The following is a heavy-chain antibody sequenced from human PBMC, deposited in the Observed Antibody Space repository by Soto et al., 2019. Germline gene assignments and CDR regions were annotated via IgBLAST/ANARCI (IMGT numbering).Heavy chain of an antibody. V-gene: IGHV1-2*04. J-gene: IGHJ4*02. D-gene: IGHD4-17*01. Sequence: ASVKVSCKASGYTFTSHDISWVRQATGQGLEWMGWINPNSGGTNYAQKFQGWVTMTRDTSISTAYMELSRLRSDDTAVYYCATTVTAYYSDYWGQGTLVTVSS. CDR2: INPNSGGT. CDR3: ATTVTAYYSDY. CDR1: GYTFTSHD.